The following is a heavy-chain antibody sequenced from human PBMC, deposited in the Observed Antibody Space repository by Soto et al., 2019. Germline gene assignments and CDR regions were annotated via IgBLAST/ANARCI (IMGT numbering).Heavy chain of an antibody. CDR1: GFMFSRFV. V-gene: IGHV3-30-3*01. D-gene: IGHD3-10*01. CDR2: ISYDGSNI. CDR3: ASHIQTMGFDY. Sequence: QVQLVESGGGVVQPGRSLRLSCAASGFMFSRFVMHWVRQAPGKGLEWVAVISYDGSNIYYADSVKGRFTISRDNSKNTLFLQMTSLRAVHTAVYYCASHIQTMGFDYWGQGTLVTVSS. J-gene: IGHJ4*02.